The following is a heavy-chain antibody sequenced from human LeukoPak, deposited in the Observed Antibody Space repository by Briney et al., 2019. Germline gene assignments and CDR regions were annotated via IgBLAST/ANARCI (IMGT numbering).Heavy chain of an antibody. CDR2: IYDSGST. V-gene: IGHV4-39*07. D-gene: IGHD6-13*01. Sequence: SETLSLTCTVSGGSIRSSYYYWGWIRQPPGKGLEWIGSIYDSGSTYYNPSLKSRVTISVDKSKNQFSLKLSSVTAADTAVYYCASSSSWYDYWGQGTLVTVSS. CDR1: GGSIRSSYYY. CDR3: ASSSSWYDY. J-gene: IGHJ4*02.